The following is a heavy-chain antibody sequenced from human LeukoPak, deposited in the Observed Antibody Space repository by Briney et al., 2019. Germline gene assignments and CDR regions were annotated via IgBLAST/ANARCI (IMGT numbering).Heavy chain of an antibody. V-gene: IGHV7-4-1*02. CDR2: INTNTGNP. CDR3: ARDRLIAIDYYYYYYMDV. J-gene: IGHJ6*03. CDR1: GYTFTSYA. Sequence: ASVKVSCKASGYTFTSYAMNWVRQAPGQGLEWMGWINTNTGNPTYAQGFTGRFVFSLDTPVSTAYLQISSLKAEDTAVYYCARDRLIAIDYYYYYYMDVWGKGTTVTVSS. D-gene: IGHD2-21*01.